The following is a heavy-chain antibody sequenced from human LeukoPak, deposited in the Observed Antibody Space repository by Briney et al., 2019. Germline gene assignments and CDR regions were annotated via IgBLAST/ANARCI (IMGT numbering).Heavy chain of an antibody. CDR2: INRDGSEK. Sequence: GGSLRLSCAASGFTFSSYSMNWVRQAPGKGLEWVANINRDGSEKYYVDSVKGRFTISRDNAKNSLYLQMNSLGAEDTSVYYCAKDSRNYYLDYWGQGTLVIVSS. V-gene: IGHV3-7*04. CDR1: GFTFSSYS. CDR3: AKDSRNYYLDY. J-gene: IGHJ4*02.